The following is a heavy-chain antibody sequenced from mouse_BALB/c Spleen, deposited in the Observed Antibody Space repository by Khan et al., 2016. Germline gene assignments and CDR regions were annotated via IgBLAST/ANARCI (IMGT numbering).Heavy chain of an antibody. CDR2: ISDGGTYT. D-gene: IGHD2-1*01. CDR3: ARDRYGNQYYAMDY. Sequence: EVELVESGGGLVKPGGSLRLSCAASGFTFSVSYMYGVRQTPETRLAWVATISDGGTYTYYPDSVKGRFTISRDNAKNILYLQMSSLKSEDTAMYYCARDRYGNQYYAMDYWGQGTSVTVSS. J-gene: IGHJ4*01. CDR1: GFTFSVSY. V-gene: IGHV5-4*02.